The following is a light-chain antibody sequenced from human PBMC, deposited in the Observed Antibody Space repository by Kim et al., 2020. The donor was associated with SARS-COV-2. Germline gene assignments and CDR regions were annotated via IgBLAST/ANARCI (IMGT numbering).Light chain of an antibody. J-gene: IGKJ3*01. V-gene: IGKV1-12*01. CDR1: HDVGSR. CDR2: GAS. Sequence: ASVGDRVTITCRSSHDVGSRLAWFHHKPGKAPSLLIWGASDLETGVPSRFGGSGSGTDFTPTIDSLQPEDFATYYCLQVLAFPRTFGRGTKVDIK. CDR3: LQVLAFPRT.